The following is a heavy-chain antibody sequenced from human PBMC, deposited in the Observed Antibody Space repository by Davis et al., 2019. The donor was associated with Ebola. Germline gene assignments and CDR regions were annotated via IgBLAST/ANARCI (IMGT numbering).Heavy chain of an antibody. D-gene: IGHD6-13*01. CDR1: GGSISSYY. Sequence: SETLSLTCTVSGGSISSYYWGWIRQPPGKGLEWIGSIYYSGSTYYNPSLKSRVTISVDTSKNQFSLKLSSVTAADTAVYYCARASSSWVYNWLDPWGQGTLVTVSS. J-gene: IGHJ5*02. CDR2: IYYSGST. V-gene: IGHV4-39*01. CDR3: ARASSSWVYNWLDP.